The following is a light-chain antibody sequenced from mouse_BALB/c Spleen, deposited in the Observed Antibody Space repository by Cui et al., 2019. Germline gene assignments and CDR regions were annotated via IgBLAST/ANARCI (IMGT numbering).Light chain of an antibody. CDR1: QSLLNSGNQKNY. J-gene: IGKJ1*01. Sequence: DIVMTQSPSSLSVSAGEKVPTSCQSSQSLLNSGNQKNYLAWYQQKPGQPPKLLIYGASTRESGVPERFTGSGSGTDFTLTISSVQAEDLAVYYCQNDHSYPRTFGGGTKLEIK. V-gene: IGKV8-28*01. CDR3: QNDHSYPRT. CDR2: GAS.